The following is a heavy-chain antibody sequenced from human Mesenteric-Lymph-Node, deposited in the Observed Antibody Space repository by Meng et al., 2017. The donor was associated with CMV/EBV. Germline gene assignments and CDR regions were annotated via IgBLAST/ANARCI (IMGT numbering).Heavy chain of an antibody. Sequence: ETLSLTCAASGFTFSDYPMTWVRQAPGKGLEWVSAVSGGGESTYNADSVKGRFTISRDNSKNTLYLHMNSLRAEDTAVYSCALYYTGYYYGLNFWGQGTLVTVSS. CDR1: GFTFSDYP. CDR2: VSGGGEST. D-gene: IGHD3-22*01. V-gene: IGHV3-23*01. CDR3: ALYYTGYYYGLNF. J-gene: IGHJ4*02.